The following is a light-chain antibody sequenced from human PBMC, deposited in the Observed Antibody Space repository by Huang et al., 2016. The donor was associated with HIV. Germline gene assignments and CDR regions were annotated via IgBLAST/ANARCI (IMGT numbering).Light chain of an antibody. CDR2: AAS. CDR1: QDISTY. CDR3: QQSYSMPIT. J-gene: IGKJ5*01. Sequence: DIQMTQSPSSLSATVGDRVTITCRASQDISTYLHWYQQKPGKAPKILIYAASSLQSGVPSRFSGSGSGTDFTLTISSLQPEDFATYYCQQSYSMPITFGQGTRLEI. V-gene: IGKV1-39*01.